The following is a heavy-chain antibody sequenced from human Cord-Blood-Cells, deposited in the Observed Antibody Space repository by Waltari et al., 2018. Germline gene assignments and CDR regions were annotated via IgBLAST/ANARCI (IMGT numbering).Heavy chain of an antibody. CDR2: IYYSGST. D-gene: IGHD3-3*01. V-gene: IGHV4-30-4*08. J-gene: IGHJ3*02. CDR1: GGSISSGDYY. Sequence: QVQLQESGPGLVKPSQTLSLTCTVSGGSISSGDYYWSWIRQPPGKGLEWIGYIYYSGSTSYNPSLKSRVTISVDTSKNQFSLKLSSVTAADTAVYYCARTLPITIFGVVIRHDAFDIWGQGTMVTVSS. CDR3: ARTLPITIFGVVIRHDAFDI.